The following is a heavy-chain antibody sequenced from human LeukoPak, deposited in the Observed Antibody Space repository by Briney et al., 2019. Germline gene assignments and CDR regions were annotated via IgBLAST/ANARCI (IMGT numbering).Heavy chain of an antibody. CDR1: GGSIIGSTSY. J-gene: IGHJ4*02. CDR3: ARGYDY. CDR2: INYSGST. D-gene: IGHD3-22*01. V-gene: IGHV4-39*01. Sequence: PSETLFLTCTVSGGSIIGSTSYGGWIRQPPGKGLDWIGIINYSGSTYYNPSLRSRVTKSVDTSKNQFSLKLNSVTASDTAVYYCARGYDYWGQGTLVTVSS.